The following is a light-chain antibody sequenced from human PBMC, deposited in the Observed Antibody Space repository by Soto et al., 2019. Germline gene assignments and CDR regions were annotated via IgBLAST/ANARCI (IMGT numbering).Light chain of an antibody. V-gene: IGLV2-14*01. J-gene: IGLJ3*02. CDR1: RNDISAYDS. Sequence: QSALTQPASVSGSPGQSITISCTGSRNDISAYDSVSWFQQHPDKAPKLIIYEVSNRPSGVSNRFSGSKSGNTASLTISGLQADDEADYYCSSYTRASTLVFGGGTQLTVL. CDR3: SSYTRASTLV. CDR2: EVS.